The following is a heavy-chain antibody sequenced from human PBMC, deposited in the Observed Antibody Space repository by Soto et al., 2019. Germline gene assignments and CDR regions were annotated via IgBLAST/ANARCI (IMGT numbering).Heavy chain of an antibody. CDR1: GYSFTSYW. D-gene: IGHD2-2*01. CDR3: ARAYCRRTSPIRFRAGCGMDV. V-gene: IGHV5-51*01. J-gene: IGHJ6*02. Sequence: GESLKISCKGSGYSFTSYWIGWVRQRPGKGLARTGIIYPGDSDTRYSRCCQGQVTISADKSISTAYLQWSSLKASDTAMYYCARAYCRRTSPIRFRAGCGMDVWGQGTTVTVSS. CDR2: IYPGDSDT.